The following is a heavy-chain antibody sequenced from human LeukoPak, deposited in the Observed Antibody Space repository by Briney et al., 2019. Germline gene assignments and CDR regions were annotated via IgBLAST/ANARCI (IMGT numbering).Heavy chain of an antibody. Sequence: PSETLSLTCAVSGYSISSGYYWGWIRQPPGKGLEWIGSIYHSGSTYYNPSLKSRVTISVDTSKNQFSLKLSSVTAADTAVYYCARVMDSGSYSAAFDICGQGTMVTVSS. V-gene: IGHV4-38-2*01. D-gene: IGHD1-26*01. CDR3: ARVMDSGSYSAAFDI. CDR2: IYHSGST. J-gene: IGHJ3*02. CDR1: GYSISSGYY.